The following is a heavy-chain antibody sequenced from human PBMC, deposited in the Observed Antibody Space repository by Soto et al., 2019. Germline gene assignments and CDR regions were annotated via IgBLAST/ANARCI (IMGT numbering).Heavy chain of an antibody. J-gene: IGHJ4*02. D-gene: IGHD3-16*01. Sequence: SETLSLTCTVSGVSISDFYWSWIRQAPGKGLESVGYMYNSGTTIYNPSLNYRATISVDTSKNQFSLRLSSVTAADTAVYHCASTLNPIMISPHGYAQLSFDYWGQGSLVTVSS. CDR1: GVSISDFY. V-gene: IGHV4-59*01. CDR3: ASTLNPIMISPHGYAQLSFDY. CDR2: MYNSGTT.